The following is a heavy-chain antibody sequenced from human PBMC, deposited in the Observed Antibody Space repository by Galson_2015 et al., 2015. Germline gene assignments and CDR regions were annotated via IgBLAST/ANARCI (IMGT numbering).Heavy chain of an antibody. Sequence: VKVSCKVSGYTFTDYYMHWVQQAPGKGLEWMGLVDPEDGETIYAEKFQGRVTITADTSTDTAYMELSSLRSEDTAVYYCATDRRGIVVVPAAPYNWFDPWGQEPWSPSPQ. D-gene: IGHD2-2*01. V-gene: IGHV1-69-2*01. CDR1: GYTFTDYY. CDR3: ATDRRGIVVVPAAPYNWFDP. J-gene: IGHJ5*02. CDR2: VDPEDGET.